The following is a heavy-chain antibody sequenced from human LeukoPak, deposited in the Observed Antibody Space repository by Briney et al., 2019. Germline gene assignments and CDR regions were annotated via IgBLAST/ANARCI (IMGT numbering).Heavy chain of an antibody. CDR2: IGAYNGNT. CDR1: GYTFTSYG. J-gene: IGHJ5*02. V-gene: IGHV1-18*01. Sequence: ASVKASCKASGYTFTSYGISWVRQAPGQGLEWMGWIGAYNGNTNYAQKLQGRVTMTTDTSTSTVYMELRSLRSDDTAVYYCARLSVWAAAGWFDPWGQGTLVTVSS. CDR3: ARLSVWAAAGWFDP. D-gene: IGHD6-13*01.